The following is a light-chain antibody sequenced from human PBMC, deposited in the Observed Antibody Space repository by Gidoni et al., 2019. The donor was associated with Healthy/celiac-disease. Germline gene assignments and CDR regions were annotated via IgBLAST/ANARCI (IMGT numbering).Light chain of an antibody. V-gene: IGKV4-1*01. J-gene: IGKJ2*01. CDR2: WAS. CDR1: QSVLYSSNNKNY. Sequence: DIVLTQSPYPLPVSLGERATTNCKSSQSVLYSSNNKNYLAWYQQKPGQPPKLLIYWASTRESGVPDRFSGSGSGTDFTLTISSLQAEDVAVYYCQQYYSTPYTFGQGTKLEIK. CDR3: QQYYSTPYT.